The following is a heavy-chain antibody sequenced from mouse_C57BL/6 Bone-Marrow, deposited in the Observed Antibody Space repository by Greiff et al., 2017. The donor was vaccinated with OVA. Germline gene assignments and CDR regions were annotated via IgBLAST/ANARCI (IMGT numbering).Heavy chain of an antibody. Sequence: VQLQQPGAELVRPGSSVKLSCKASGYTFTSYWMHWVKQRPIQGLEWIGNIDPSDSETHYNQKFKDKATLTVDKSSSTAYIHLCSPTSEDSSVYYCARLGERTLRWWYYFDYWGQGTTLTVSS. CDR2: IDPSDSET. CDR3: ARLGERTLRWWYYFDY. V-gene: IGHV1-52*01. D-gene: IGHD1-1*02. CDR1: GYTFTSYW. J-gene: IGHJ2*01.